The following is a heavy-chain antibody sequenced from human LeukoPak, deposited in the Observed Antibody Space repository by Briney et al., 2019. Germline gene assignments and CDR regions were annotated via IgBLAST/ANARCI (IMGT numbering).Heavy chain of an antibody. CDR1: GYTFTSYG. D-gene: IGHD5-18*01. V-gene: IGHV1-18*01. Sequence: ASVKVSCKASGYTFTSYGISWVRQAPGQGLEWMGWISAYNGNTNYAQKFQGRVTMTRDTSTSTVYMELSSLRSEDTAVYYCARGSPNTAMVTYEFDYWGQGTLVTVSS. J-gene: IGHJ4*02. CDR2: ISAYNGNT. CDR3: ARGSPNTAMVTYEFDY.